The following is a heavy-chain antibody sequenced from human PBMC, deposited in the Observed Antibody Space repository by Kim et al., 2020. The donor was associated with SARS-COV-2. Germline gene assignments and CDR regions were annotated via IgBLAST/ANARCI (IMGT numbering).Heavy chain of an antibody. V-gene: IGHV3-30-3*02. D-gene: IGHD1-26*01. CDR1: GFMFRDFA. CDR3: TKSYSRRALGDLDS. Sequence: GGSLRLSCAGSGFMFRDFALHWVRQVPGKGLEWLAVISYDGSYKNYVDSVRGRFTISRENSKSTLYLQMNSLRDEDTAIYYCTKSYSRRALGDLDSWG. J-gene: IGHJ5*01. CDR2: ISYDGSYK.